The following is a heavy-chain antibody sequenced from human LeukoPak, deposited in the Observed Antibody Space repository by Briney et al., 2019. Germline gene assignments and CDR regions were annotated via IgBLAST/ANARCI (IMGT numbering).Heavy chain of an antibody. Sequence: GSLRLSCAASGFTFSSYGMHWVRQAPGKGLEWVAVIWYDGSNKYYADSVKGRFTISRDNSKNTLYLQMNSLRAEDTAVYYCARDLSTQYYFDYWGQGTLVTVSS. J-gene: IGHJ4*02. CDR1: GFTFSSYG. CDR3: ARDLSTQYYFDY. V-gene: IGHV3-33*01. CDR2: IWYDGSNK.